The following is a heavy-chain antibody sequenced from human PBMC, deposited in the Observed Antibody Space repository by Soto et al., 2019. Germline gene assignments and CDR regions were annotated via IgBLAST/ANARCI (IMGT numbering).Heavy chain of an antibody. CDR3: ARGMYGSGSYYIGDAFDM. CDR1: GFTVSYNY. V-gene: IGHV3-53*01. Sequence: GGSLRLSCAVSGFTVSYNYMNWVRQAPGKGLEWVSVIYRGGDTFYADSVKGRFTISRDNSKNILYLQMNSLRAEDTAVYYCARGMYGSGSYYIGDAFDMWGQGTMVTVSS. J-gene: IGHJ3*02. CDR2: IYRGGDT. D-gene: IGHD3-10*01.